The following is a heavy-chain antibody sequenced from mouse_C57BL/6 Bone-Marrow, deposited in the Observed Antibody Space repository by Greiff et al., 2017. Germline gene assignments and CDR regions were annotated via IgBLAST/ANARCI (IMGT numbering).Heavy chain of an antibody. V-gene: IGHV1-62-2*01. Sequence: VQLQQSGAELVKPGASVKLSCKASGYTFTEYTIHWVKQRSGQGLEWLGWFYPGSGSIKYNEKFKDKATLTADKSSSTVYMALSRLTSEDSAVYFCARLFYYEYYFDYWGQGTTLTVSS. CDR2: FYPGSGSI. J-gene: IGHJ2*01. CDR3: ARLFYYEYYFDY. CDR1: GYTFTEYT. D-gene: IGHD2-4*01.